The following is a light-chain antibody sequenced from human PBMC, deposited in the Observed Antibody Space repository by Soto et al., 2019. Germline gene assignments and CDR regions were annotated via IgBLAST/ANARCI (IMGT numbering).Light chain of an antibody. Sequence: DIQMTQSPSSLSASVGDRVTIICQASQDITNYLNWYQQKQGKAPKLLIYDASNLETGVPSRFSGSGSGTHFSFTISSLQPEDIATYYCQQYDNVPFTFGQGTRLEMK. V-gene: IGKV1-33*01. CDR1: QDITNY. J-gene: IGKJ5*01. CDR2: DAS. CDR3: QQYDNVPFT.